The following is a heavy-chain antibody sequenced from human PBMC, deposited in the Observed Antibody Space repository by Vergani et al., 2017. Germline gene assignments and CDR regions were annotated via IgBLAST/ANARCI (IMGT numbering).Heavy chain of an antibody. V-gene: IGHV3-30-3*01. Sequence: QVQLVESGGGVVQPGRSLRLSCAASGFTFSSYAMHWVRQAPGKGLEWVAVISHDGSNKYYADSVKGRFTISRDNSKNTLYLQMNSLRAEDTAVYYCARAGGGYSGYDLPFDYWGQGTLVTVSS. D-gene: IGHD5-12*01. CDR2: ISHDGSNK. CDR3: ARAGGGYSGYDLPFDY. J-gene: IGHJ4*02. CDR1: GFTFSSYA.